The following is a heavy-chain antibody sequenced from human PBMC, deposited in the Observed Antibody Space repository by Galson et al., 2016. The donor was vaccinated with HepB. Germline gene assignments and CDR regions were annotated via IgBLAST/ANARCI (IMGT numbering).Heavy chain of an antibody. V-gene: IGHV3-7*01. J-gene: IGHJ6*02. Sequence: SLRLSCAASGFTFNDYWMTWVRQAPGKGLEWVANLSPDGTDKRYAGSVKRRFTISRDNPNNSVFLQMSSLRAEDTALYYCARVDYTDEGINVWGQGTTVTVSS. CDR2: LSPDGTDK. CDR1: GFTFNDYW. D-gene: IGHD4-11*01. CDR3: ARVDYTDEGINV.